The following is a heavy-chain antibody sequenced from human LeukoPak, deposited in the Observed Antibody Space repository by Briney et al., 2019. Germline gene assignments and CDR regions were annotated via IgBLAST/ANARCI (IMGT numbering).Heavy chain of an antibody. CDR1: GASISGYY. CDR3: ARLGLWGTSEES. Sequence: PSETLSLTCTVSGASISGYYWSWSRQTPGQGLERIGHVYYSGTTEYNPSLQSRVTISVNTSKHQFSLKVNSLTAADTATYYCARLGLWGTSEESWGQGTLVIVSS. D-gene: IGHD2-2*01. CDR2: VYYSGTT. V-gene: IGHV4-59*08. J-gene: IGHJ5*02.